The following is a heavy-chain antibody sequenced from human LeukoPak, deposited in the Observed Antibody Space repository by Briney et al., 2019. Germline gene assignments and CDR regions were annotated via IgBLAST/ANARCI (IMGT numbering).Heavy chain of an antibody. J-gene: IGHJ3*02. V-gene: IGHV1-69*06. Sequence: SVKVSCKASGYTFTGYYMHWVRQAPGQGLEWLGGIIPIFGTANYAQKFQGRVTITADKSTSTAYMELSSLRSEDTAVYYCARDWRDSSGYLLSDIWGQGTMVTVSS. CDR1: GYTFTGYY. CDR3: ARDWRDSSGYLLSDI. D-gene: IGHD3-22*01. CDR2: IIPIFGTA.